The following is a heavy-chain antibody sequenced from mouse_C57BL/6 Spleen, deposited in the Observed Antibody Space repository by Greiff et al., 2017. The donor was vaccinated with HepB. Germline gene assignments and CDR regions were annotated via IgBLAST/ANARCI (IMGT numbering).Heavy chain of an antibody. D-gene: IGHD2-4*01. CDR3: ASEGYDYDRGAMDY. CDR1: GYTFTDYY. V-gene: IGHV1-19*01. CDR2: INPYNGGT. Sequence: EVQLQQSGPVLVKPGASVKMSCKASGYTFTDYYMNWVKQSHGKSLEWIGVINPYNGGTSYNQKFKGKATLTVDKSSSTAYMELNSLTSEDSAVYYCASEGYDYDRGAMDYWGQGTSVTVSS. J-gene: IGHJ4*01.